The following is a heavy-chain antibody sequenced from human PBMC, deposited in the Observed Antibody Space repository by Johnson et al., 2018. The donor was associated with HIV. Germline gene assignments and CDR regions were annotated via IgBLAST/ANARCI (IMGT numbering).Heavy chain of an antibody. CDR1: EFTFSTHA. J-gene: IGHJ3*02. Sequence: QEQLVESGGGVVQPGRSLRLSCAASEFTFSTHAMHWVRQAPGKGLEWVAFIRYDASNKYYADSVKGRFTISRDKSKNTLYLQMNSLGAEDTAVYYCAKGAKRVDAFDIWGQGTMVTVSS. CDR2: IRYDASNK. V-gene: IGHV3-30*02. CDR3: AKGAKRVDAFDI.